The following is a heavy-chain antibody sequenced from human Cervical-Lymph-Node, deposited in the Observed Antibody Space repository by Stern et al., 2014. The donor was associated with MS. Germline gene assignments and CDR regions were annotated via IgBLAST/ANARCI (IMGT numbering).Heavy chain of an antibody. Sequence: VQLVESGGGLVKPGGSLRLSCVGSGFTFRNAWMTWVRQAPGKGLEWIGRIKAETEGGTADYAATVKDRFTISRDDSKNTSYLHMNSLKAEDTALYYCSTEYYYDKTGYYYADFWGQGILVTVSS. CDR3: STEYYYDKTGYYYADF. D-gene: IGHD3-22*01. V-gene: IGHV3-15*01. CDR1: GFTFRNAW. J-gene: IGHJ4*02. CDR2: IKAETEGGTA.